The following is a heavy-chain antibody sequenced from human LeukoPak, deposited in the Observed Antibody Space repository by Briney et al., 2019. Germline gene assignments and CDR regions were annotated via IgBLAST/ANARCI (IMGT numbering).Heavy chain of an antibody. CDR3: ARDLSAFDY. CDR1: GYSISSGYY. D-gene: IGHD3-3*01. J-gene: IGHJ4*02. CDR2: MYHSGST. Sequence: PSETLSLTCTVSGYSISSGYYWGWIRQPPGKGLEWIGSMYHSGSTYYNPSLKSRVTISVDTTKNQFSLKLSSVTAADTAVYYCARDLSAFDYWGQGILVTVSS. V-gene: IGHV4-38-2*02.